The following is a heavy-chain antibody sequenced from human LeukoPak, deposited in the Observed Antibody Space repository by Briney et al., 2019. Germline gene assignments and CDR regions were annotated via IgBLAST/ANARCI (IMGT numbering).Heavy chain of an antibody. CDR3: ARHEEEMATYNWFDP. D-gene: IGHD5-24*01. Sequence: PSQTLSLTCTVSGGSISSGGYHWSWIRQHPGKGLEWIGSIYYSGSTYYNPSLKSRVTISVDTSKNQFSLKLSSVTAADTAVYYCARHEEEMATYNWFDPWGQGTLVTVSS. J-gene: IGHJ5*02. CDR1: GGSISSGGYH. CDR2: IYYSGST. V-gene: IGHV4-39*01.